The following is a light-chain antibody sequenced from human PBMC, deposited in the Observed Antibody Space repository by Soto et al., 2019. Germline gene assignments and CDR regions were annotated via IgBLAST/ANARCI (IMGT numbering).Light chain of an antibody. CDR1: QSVSSNY. J-gene: IGKJ2*01. V-gene: IGKV3-20*01. Sequence: EIVLTQSPGPLSLSPGGRATLSCRATQSVSSNYLAWYQQTPGQAPRLLIYGTSIRATGIPDRFSGSGSGTDFTLTISRLEPEDFAVYYCQQYGSSPPTTFGQGTKLEIK. CDR3: QQYGSSPPTT. CDR2: GTS.